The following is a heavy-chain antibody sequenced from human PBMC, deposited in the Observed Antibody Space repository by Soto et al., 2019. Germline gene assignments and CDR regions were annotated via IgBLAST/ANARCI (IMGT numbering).Heavy chain of an antibody. CDR1: GGSFSGYY. CDR2: INHSGTT. V-gene: IGHV4-34*01. J-gene: IGHJ4*02. CDR3: ARVIRTWNYVAGFDY. D-gene: IGHD1-7*01. Sequence: QVQLQQWGAGLLKPSETLSLTCAVYGGSFSGYYWSWIRQPPGKGLVWVGEINHSGTTNYNPSLKCRVTISVDTSKGQFSVKLSSRTAAETAVYYFARVIRTWNYVAGFDYWGQGTLVTVAS.